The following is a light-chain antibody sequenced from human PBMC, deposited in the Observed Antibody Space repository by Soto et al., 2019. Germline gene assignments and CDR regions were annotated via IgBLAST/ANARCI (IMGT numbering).Light chain of an antibody. CDR1: SSNIGTGYD. CDR3: QSYDNSLSGVV. J-gene: IGLJ2*01. Sequence: QSVLTQPPSVSGAPGQTVTISCTGSSSNIGTGYDVHWYQQLPGTAPKLLIYGYNNRPSGVPDRFSGSKSGTSASLAITGLQAGHEADYYCQSYDNSLSGVVIGGGTKLTVL. CDR2: GYN. V-gene: IGLV1-40*01.